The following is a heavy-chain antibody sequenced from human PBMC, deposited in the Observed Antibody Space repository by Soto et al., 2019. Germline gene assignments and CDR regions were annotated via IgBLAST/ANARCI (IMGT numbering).Heavy chain of an antibody. V-gene: IGHV3-23*01. CDR1: GFSFDRFA. CDR2: ISYSGGST. CDR3: AKSGIWLGNLYLDV. D-gene: IGHD3-10*01. J-gene: IGHJ6*03. Sequence: EVQLLESGGGLVQPGGSLRLSCTASGFSFDRFAMTWVRQAPGKGPEWVSSISYSGGSTSYADSVRGRFTTSRDSSKKKLYLQMNSLRAEDTALYYCAKSGIWLGNLYLDVWGKGTTVTVSS.